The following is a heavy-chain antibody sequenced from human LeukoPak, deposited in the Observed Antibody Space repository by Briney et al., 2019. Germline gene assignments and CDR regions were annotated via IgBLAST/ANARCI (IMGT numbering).Heavy chain of an antibody. CDR1: GFTFSSYS. V-gene: IGHV3-21*01. J-gene: IGHJ6*03. D-gene: IGHD3-3*01. CDR3: ARVPLLYYDFWSGYGTNYYMDV. CDR2: ISSSSSYI. Sequence: GGSLRLSCAASGFTFSSYSMNWVRQALGKGLEWVSSISSSSSYIYYADSVKGRFTISRDNAKNSLYLQMNSLRAEDTAVYYCARVPLLYYDFWSGYGTNYYMDVWGKGTTVTVSS.